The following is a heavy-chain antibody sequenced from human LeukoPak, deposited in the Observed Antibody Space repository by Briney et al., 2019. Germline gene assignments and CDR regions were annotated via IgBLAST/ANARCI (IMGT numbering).Heavy chain of an antibody. V-gene: IGHV1-2*02. CDR1: GYTFTGHY. D-gene: IGHD3-10*02. CDR3: ARDVRD. CDR2: MNPNSGDT. J-gene: IGHJ4*02. Sequence: ASVKVSCKASGYTFTGHYMFWVRQAPGWGLEWVGWMNPNSGDTNNAQKFQGRVTMTRDTSISTAYMELSRLSSDDTAAYYCARDVRDWGQGTLVTVSS.